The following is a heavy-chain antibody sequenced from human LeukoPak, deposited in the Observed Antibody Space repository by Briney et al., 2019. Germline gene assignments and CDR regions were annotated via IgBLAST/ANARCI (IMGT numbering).Heavy chain of an antibody. V-gene: IGHV4-59*12. D-gene: IGHD4-17*01. J-gene: IGHJ5*02. Sequence: SETLSLTCTVSGGSISSYYWSWIRQPPGKGLEWSGYIYYSGSTNYNPSLKSRVTISVDTSKNQFSLKLSSVTAADTAVYYCARVAGDYGWFDPWGQGTLVTVSS. CDR1: GGSISSYY. CDR2: IYYSGST. CDR3: ARVAGDYGWFDP.